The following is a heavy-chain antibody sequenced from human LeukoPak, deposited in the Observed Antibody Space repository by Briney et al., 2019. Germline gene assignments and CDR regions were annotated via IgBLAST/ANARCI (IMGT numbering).Heavy chain of an antibody. Sequence: SETLSLTCSVSGGSLTNYYWGWIRQPPGKGLEFIGYIHSDGTTDYDSSLQSRVAISLDTSKIQFSLRLYSVTAADTALYFCARLNFRGGEALHFDSWGQGTLVTVSS. CDR1: GGSLTNYY. CDR2: IHSDGTT. D-gene: IGHD3-16*01. V-gene: IGHV4-4*09. J-gene: IGHJ4*02. CDR3: ARLNFRGGEALHFDS.